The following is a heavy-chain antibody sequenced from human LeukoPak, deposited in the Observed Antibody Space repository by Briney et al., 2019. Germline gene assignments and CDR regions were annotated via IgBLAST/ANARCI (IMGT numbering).Heavy chain of an antibody. D-gene: IGHD4-23*01. V-gene: IGHV3-20*01. CDR1: GFTFVDYG. J-gene: IGHJ3*02. CDR3: ARDTTVETFDI. CDR2: INLDGGGT. Sequence: PVGSLRLSCAASGFTFVDYGMSWVCPAPRKGLGWASGINLDGGGTGYSDSVKGRFTISTDNTQNSLYLQMNSFGAAATPPYNCARDTTVETFDIWGEGRIVTVSS.